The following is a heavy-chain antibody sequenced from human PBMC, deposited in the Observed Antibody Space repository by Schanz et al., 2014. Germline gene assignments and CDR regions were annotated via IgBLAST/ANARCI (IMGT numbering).Heavy chain of an antibody. CDR2: INPSSGTT. CDR3: ARGGFFDSTSFDS. Sequence: QVQLVQSGAEVKKPGASVKVSCKASGYTFTSYYMHWVRQAPGQGLEWMGIINPSSGTTRIAQNFQGILTVTRDTSTSTVNMELSSLRSEDTAVYYCARGGFFDSTSFDSWGQGTLVTVSS. CDR1: GYTFTSYY. V-gene: IGHV1-46*03. D-gene: IGHD2-2*01. J-gene: IGHJ4*02.